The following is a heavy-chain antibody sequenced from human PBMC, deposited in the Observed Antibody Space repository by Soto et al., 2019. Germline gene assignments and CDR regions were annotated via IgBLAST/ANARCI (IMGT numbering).Heavy chain of an antibody. CDR3: ARGWNYDFWSGGMDV. CDR1: GGSISSGGYY. Sequence: QVQLQESGPGLVKPSQTLSLTCTVSGGSISSGGYYWSWIRQHPGKGLEWIGYIYYSGSTYYNPALKSRVTISVDTSKNQFCLKLSSVTAADTAVYYCARGWNYDFWSGGMDVWGQGTTVTVSS. V-gene: IGHV4-31*03. D-gene: IGHD3-3*01. CDR2: IYYSGST. J-gene: IGHJ6*02.